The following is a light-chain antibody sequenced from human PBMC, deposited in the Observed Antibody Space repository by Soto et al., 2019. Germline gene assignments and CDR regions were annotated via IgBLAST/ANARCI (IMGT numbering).Light chain of an antibody. J-gene: IGLJ1*01. V-gene: IGLV1-51*01. Sequence: QSVLTQPPSASAAPGQKVTISCSGSSSNIGNNFVTWYQQLPGTAPKLLIYDNNKRPSGIPDRFSGSQSGTSATLGITGLQTGDEAVYYCGSWDSSLTYVFGTGTKVTV. CDR2: DNN. CDR1: SSNIGNNF. CDR3: GSWDSSLTYV.